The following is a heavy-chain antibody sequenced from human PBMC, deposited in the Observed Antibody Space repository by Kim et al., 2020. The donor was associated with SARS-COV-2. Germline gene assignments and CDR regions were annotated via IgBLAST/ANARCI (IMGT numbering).Heavy chain of an antibody. CDR3: ATQGSSSWKHYFDF. J-gene: IGHJ4*02. CDR1: GYSFTSYW. D-gene: IGHD6-13*01. CDR2: IYPGDSDS. V-gene: IGHV5-51*01. Sequence: GESLKISCRGSGYSFTSYWIGWVRQMPGKGLEWMGIIYPGDSDSGYSPSFQGQVTISADKSISTAYLQLSSLKASDTAMYYCATQGSSSWKHYFDFWGQGTLVTVSS.